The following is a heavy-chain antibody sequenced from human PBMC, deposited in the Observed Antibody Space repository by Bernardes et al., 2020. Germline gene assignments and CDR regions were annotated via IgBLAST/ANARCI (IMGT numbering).Heavy chain of an antibody. CDR2: INPNSGGT. V-gene: IGHV1-2*06. Sequence: ASVKVSCKASGYTFTGYYMHWVRQAPGQGLEWMGRINPNSGGTNYAQKFQGRVTMTRDTSISTAYMELSRLRSDDTAVYYCARVSGYGSGSYWSLLFDYWGQGTLVTVSS. D-gene: IGHD3-10*01. CDR3: ARVSGYGSGSYWSLLFDY. J-gene: IGHJ4*02. CDR1: GYTFTGYY.